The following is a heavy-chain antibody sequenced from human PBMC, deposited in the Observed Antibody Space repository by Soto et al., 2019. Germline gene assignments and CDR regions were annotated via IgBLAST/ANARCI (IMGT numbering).Heavy chain of an antibody. Sequence: QVTLKESGPVLVKPTETLTLTCTVSGFSLSNDRMVVSWIRQPPGKALEWLAHIFSNDEKSYSTYLKSRLTISKDTSKSQVVLTMTNMDPVDTATYYCARITYYYDSSGYYPTPDYWGQGTLVTVSS. CDR2: IFSNDEK. CDR1: GFSLSNDRMV. V-gene: IGHV2-26*01. J-gene: IGHJ4*02. D-gene: IGHD3-22*01. CDR3: ARITYYYDSSGYYPTPDY.